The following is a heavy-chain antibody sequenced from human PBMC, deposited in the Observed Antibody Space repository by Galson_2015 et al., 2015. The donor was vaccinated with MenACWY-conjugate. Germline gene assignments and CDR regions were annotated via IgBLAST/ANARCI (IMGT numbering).Heavy chain of an antibody. J-gene: IGHJ4*02. CDR3: ATLVVGTTPYFDY. V-gene: IGHV3-30*02. CDR2: IRYDGSNK. CDR1: RFTFSSYG. D-gene: IGHD1-26*01. Sequence: SLRLSCAASRFTFSSYGIHWVRQAPGKGPEWVAFIRYDGSNKYYADSVKGRFTISRDNPKNTLYLQMNSLRAEDTAVYYCATLVVGTTPYFDYWGQGTQVTVSP.